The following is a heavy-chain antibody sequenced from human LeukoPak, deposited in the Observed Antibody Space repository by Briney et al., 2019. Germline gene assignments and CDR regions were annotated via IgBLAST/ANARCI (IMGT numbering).Heavy chain of an antibody. D-gene: IGHD4-17*01. CDR2: IYSGGST. J-gene: IGHJ4*02. CDR1: GFSVSTNY. CDR3: ARDPIATVTTGIDY. Sequence: AGGSLRLSCAASGFSVSTNYMSWVRQAPGKGLEWVSVIYSGGSTYYADKEGRFTISRDNSKNTLYLQMNSLRAEDTAVYYCARDPIATVTTGIDYWGQGTLVTVSS. V-gene: IGHV3-53*01.